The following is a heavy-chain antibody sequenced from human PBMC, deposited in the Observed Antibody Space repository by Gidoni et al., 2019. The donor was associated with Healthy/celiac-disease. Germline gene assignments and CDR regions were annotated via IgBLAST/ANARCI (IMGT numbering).Heavy chain of an antibody. CDR3: ARPSSSSWYFPFDY. V-gene: IGHV4-39*01. J-gene: IGHJ4*02. CDR1: GGSISSSSYY. CDR2: IYYSGST. D-gene: IGHD6-13*01. Sequence: QLQLQESGPGLVKPSETLSLTCTVSGGSISSSSYYWGWIRQPPGKGLEWIGSIYYSGSTYYNPSLKSRVTISVDTSKNQFSLKLSSVTAADTAVYYCARPSSSSWYFPFDYWGQGTLVTVSS.